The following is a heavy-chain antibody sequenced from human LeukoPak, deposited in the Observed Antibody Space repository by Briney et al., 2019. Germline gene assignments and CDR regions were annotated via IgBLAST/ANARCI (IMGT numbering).Heavy chain of an antibody. CDR2: ISGGGGSI. CDR3: AKDQGIVGATPDY. Sequence: GGSQRLSCAVSGFTFSSYAMSWVRQAPGKGLEWVSGISGGGGSIHYADSVKGRFTISRDNSMNTLYLQMNSLRAEDTAVYYCAKDQGIVGATPDYWGQGTLVTVSS. D-gene: IGHD1-26*01. J-gene: IGHJ4*02. V-gene: IGHV3-23*01. CDR1: GFTFSSYA.